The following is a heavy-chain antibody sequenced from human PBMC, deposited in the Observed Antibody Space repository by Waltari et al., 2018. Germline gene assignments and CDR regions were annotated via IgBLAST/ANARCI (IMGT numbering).Heavy chain of an antibody. Sequence: QVEESGGGVVQPGGSLRLSCVASGYPFNNYGMHWVRQAPGKGLGWLAVSSSDGSGKYYADSVKGRFTMSRDNSKNRVYLQMNSLRPEDTAVYYCAKAGGIYNYPLDPWGQGTLVTVSS. CDR1: GYPFNNYG. D-gene: IGHD1-26*01. V-gene: IGHV3-30*18. CDR3: AKAGGIYNYPLDP. CDR2: SSSDGSGK. J-gene: IGHJ5*02.